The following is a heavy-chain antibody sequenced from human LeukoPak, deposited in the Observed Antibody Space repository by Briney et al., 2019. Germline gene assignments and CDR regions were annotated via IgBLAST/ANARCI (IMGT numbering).Heavy chain of an antibody. CDR1: GFTFTDYS. Sequence: GGSLRLSCAASGFTFTDYSMSWVRQAPGKGLEWVSAISGSGGSTYYADSVKGRFTISRDNSKNTLYLQINSLRAEDTAVYYCAKYQQQLGWSLDYWGQGTLVTVSS. J-gene: IGHJ4*02. D-gene: IGHD6-13*01. V-gene: IGHV3-23*01. CDR2: ISGSGGST. CDR3: AKYQQQLGWSLDY.